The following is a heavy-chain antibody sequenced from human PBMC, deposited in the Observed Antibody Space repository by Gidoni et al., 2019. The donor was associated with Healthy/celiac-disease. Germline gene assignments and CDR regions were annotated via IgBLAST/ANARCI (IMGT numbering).Heavy chain of an antibody. V-gene: IGHV1-46*03. Sequence: QVQLVQSGAEVKKPAASVTVSCKASGYTFTSYYLHLVRQAPGQGLEWMGIINPSGGSTSYAQKFQGRVTMTRDTSTSTVYMELSSLRSEDTAVYYCARDTSSAYYYYYMDVWGKGTTVTVSS. CDR1: GYTFTSYY. CDR3: ARDTSSAYYYYYMDV. CDR2: INPSGGST. J-gene: IGHJ6*03.